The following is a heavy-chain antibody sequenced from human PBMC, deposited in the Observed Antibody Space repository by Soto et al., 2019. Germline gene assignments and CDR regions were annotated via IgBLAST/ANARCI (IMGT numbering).Heavy chain of an antibody. D-gene: IGHD4-17*01. Sequence: EVQLVESGGGLVQPGGSLRLSCAASGFDVSSNYMSWVRQAPGKGLEWVSLIYSGGTTYYADSVKGRYTISRHSSKNTLYLQKTSLRVKDTAVYYCAGRTYGWGQGTMVTVSA. CDR1: GFDVSSNY. CDR3: AGRTYG. CDR2: IYSGGTT. V-gene: IGHV3-53*04. J-gene: IGHJ3*01.